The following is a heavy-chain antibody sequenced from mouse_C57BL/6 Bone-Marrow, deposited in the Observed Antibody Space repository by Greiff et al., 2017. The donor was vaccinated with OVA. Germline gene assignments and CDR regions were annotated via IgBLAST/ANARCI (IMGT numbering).Heavy chain of an antibody. J-gene: IGHJ4*01. V-gene: IGHV1-26*01. CDR3: ARGYYYGSSYGNAMDY. Sequence: VQLQQSGPELVKPGASVKISCKASGYTFTDYYMNWVKQSHGKSLEWIGDLNPNNGGTSYNQKFKGKATLTVDKSSSTAYMALRSLTSEDSAVYYCARGYYYGSSYGNAMDYWGQGTSVTVSS. CDR1: GYTFTDYY. CDR2: LNPNNGGT. D-gene: IGHD1-1*01.